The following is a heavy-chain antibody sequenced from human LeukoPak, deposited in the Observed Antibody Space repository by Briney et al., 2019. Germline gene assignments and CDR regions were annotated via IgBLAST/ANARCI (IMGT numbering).Heavy chain of an antibody. CDR1: GFIFSNYE. J-gene: IGHJ4*02. Sequence: PGGSLRLSCRASGFIFSNYEMNWVRQAPGKGLEWVSYIGSSSGDISYADSVKGRFTISRDNAKNSLHLQMNSLRVEDTAVYYCARAFRRGSSPGQYYFDYWGQGTLVTVSS. D-gene: IGHD2/OR15-2a*01. CDR3: ARAFRRGSSPGQYYFDY. V-gene: IGHV3-48*03. CDR2: IGSSSGDI.